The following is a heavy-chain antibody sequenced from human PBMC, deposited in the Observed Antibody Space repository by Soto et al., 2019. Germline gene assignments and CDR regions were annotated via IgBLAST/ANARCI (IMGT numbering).Heavy chain of an antibody. V-gene: IGHV3-23*01. CDR3: ARGRDYDFWSGYFTIYGMDV. Sequence: GGSLRLSCAASGFTFSSYAMSWVRQAPGKGLEWVSAISGSGGSTYYADSVKGRFTISRDNAKNTLYLQMNSLRAEDTAVYYCARGRDYDFWSGYFTIYGMDVWGQGTTVTVSS. CDR2: ISGSGGST. J-gene: IGHJ6*02. CDR1: GFTFSSYA. D-gene: IGHD3-3*01.